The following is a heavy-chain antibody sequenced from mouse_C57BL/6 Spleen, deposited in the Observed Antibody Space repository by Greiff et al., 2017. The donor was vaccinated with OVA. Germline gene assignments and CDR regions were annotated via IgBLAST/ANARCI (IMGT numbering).Heavy chain of an antibody. Sequence: QVQLQQSGPELVKPGASVKISCKASGYAFSSSWMNWVKQRPGKGLEWIGRIYPGDGDTNYNGKFKGKATLTADKSSSTAYMQLSSLTSEDSAVYFCEREVGSYYGSSPTGYFDVWGTGTTVTVSS. CDR3: EREVGSYYGSSPTGYFDV. CDR2: IYPGDGDT. V-gene: IGHV1-82*01. D-gene: IGHD1-1*01. CDR1: GYAFSSSW. J-gene: IGHJ1*03.